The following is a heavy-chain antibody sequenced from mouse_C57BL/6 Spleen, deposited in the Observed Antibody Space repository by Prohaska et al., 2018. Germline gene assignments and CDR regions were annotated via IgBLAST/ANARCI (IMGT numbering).Heavy chain of an antibody. V-gene: IGHV1-59*01. CDR2: IDTSDSYT. Sequence: QVQLQQPGAELVRPGTSVKLSCKASGYTFTSYWMHWVKQRPGQVLEWIGVIDTSDSYTNYNQKFKGKATLTVDTSFSKDYMKLSIQTSDDSAVYYCARCTGTLEYFECWGQCTTHASSS. CDR3: ARCTGTLEYFEC. J-gene: IGHJ2*01. CDR1: GYTFTSYW. D-gene: IGHD4-1*01.